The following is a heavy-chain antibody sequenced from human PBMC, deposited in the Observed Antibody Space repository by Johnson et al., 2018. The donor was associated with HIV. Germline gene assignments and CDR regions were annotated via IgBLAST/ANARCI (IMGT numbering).Heavy chain of an antibody. CDR3: AKGGSSSTAFDI. D-gene: IGHD6-6*01. CDR1: GFTFSSYD. CDR2: IGTAGDT. J-gene: IGHJ3*02. V-gene: IGHV3-13*01. Sequence: VQLVESGGGLVQPGGSLRLSCAASGFTFSSYDMHWVRQATGKGLEWVSAIGTAGDTYYPGSVKGRFTISRENAKNSLYLQMNSLRAEDTAVYYCAKGGSSSTAFDIWGQGTMVTVSS.